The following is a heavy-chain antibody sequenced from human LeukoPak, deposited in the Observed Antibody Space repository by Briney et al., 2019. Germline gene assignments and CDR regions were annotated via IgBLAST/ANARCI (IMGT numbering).Heavy chain of an antibody. CDR2: ISAYNGNT. CDR1: GYTFTSYG. J-gene: IGHJ6*02. V-gene: IGHV1-18*01. CDR3: ARVELNYGMDV. Sequence: ASVKVSCKASGYTFTSYGISWVRQAPGQGLEWMGWISAYNGNTNYAQKLQGRVTMTTDTSTSTVYMELSSLRSEDTAVYYCARVELNYGMDVWGQGTTVTVSS. D-gene: IGHD1-7*01.